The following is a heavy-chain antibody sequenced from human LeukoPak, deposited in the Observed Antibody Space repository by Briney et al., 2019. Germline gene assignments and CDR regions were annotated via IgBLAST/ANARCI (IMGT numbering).Heavy chain of an antibody. Sequence: PGGSLRLSCAASGFTFNTYAMHWVRQAPGKGLEWVAVISYDGSTKYYADSVKGRFTISRDNSKNTVYLQMDSLRPEDTAVCYCARARGTTGTTGIAFDIWGKGTMVTVSS. D-gene: IGHD1-1*01. CDR1: GFTFNTYA. V-gene: IGHV3-30-3*01. J-gene: IGHJ3*02. CDR2: ISYDGSTK. CDR3: ARARGTTGTTGIAFDI.